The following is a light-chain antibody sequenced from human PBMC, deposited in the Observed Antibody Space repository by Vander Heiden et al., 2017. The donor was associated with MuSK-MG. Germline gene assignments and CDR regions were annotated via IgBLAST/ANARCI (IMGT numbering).Light chain of an antibody. CDR2: STS. CDR3: QLYYGGAWV. V-gene: IGLV7-43*01. Sequence: QTVVTQEPSLTVSPGGTVTLTCASSTGAVTSGYYPNWFQQKPGQALRVLIYSTSNKHSWTPARFSGSLLGGKAALTLSGVQAEGEAEYYCQLYYGGAWVFGGGTKLTVL. J-gene: IGLJ3*02. CDR1: TGAVTSGYY.